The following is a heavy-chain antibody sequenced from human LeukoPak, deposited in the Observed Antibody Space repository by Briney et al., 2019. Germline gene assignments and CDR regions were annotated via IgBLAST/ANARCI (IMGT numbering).Heavy chain of an antibody. Sequence: GGSLRLSCAASGFTFSSYAMHWVRQAPGKGLEWVAVISYDGSNKYYADSVKGRFTISRDNSKNTLYLQMNSLRAEDTAVYYCARDMTAAGQAQSGYFQHWGQGTLVTVSS. CDR3: ARDMTAAGQAQSGYFQH. CDR2: ISYDGSNK. CDR1: GFTFSSYA. J-gene: IGHJ1*01. D-gene: IGHD6-13*01. V-gene: IGHV3-30-3*01.